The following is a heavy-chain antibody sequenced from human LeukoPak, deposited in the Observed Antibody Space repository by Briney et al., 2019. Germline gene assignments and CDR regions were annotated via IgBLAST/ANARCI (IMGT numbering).Heavy chain of an antibody. J-gene: IGHJ4*02. CDR1: GGSFSGYY. CDR2: INHSGST. D-gene: IGHD3-16*02. CDR3: ARRRYYDYVWGSYRPRCYFDY. Sequence: PSETLSLTCAVYGGSFSGYYWSWIRQPPGKGLEWIGEINHSGSTNYNPSLKSRVTISVDTSKNQFSLKLSSVTAADTAVYYCARRRYYDYVWGSYRPRCYFDYWAREPWSPSPQ. V-gene: IGHV4-34*01.